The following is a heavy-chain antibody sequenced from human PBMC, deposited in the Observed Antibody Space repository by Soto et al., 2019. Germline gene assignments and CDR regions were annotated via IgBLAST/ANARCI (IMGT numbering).Heavy chain of an antibody. CDR2: IYNSGST. Sequence: PSETLSLTCTVSGGSISSYYWTWIRQPPGKGLEWIGFIYNSGSTHYNPSLRSRVTISVDTSKNQFSLKLRSVTAADTAVHYCASMGYHYGSGSYPLDYWGQGTLITVS. CDR3: ASMGYHYGSGSYPLDY. V-gene: IGHV4-59*08. D-gene: IGHD3-10*01. J-gene: IGHJ4*02. CDR1: GGSISSYY.